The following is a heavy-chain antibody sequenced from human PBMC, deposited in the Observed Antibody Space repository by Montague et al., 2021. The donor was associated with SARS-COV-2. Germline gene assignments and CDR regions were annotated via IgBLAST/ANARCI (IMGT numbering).Heavy chain of an antibody. CDR3: AREGVGLDYYDSSGYNDY. CDR2: ISSSGSTI. Sequence: SRRLSCAASGFTFSSYEMNWVRQAPGKGLEWVSYISSSGSTIYYADSVKGRFTISRDNAKNSLYLQMNSLRAEDTAVYYCAREGVGLDYYDSSGYNDYWGREPWSPS. CDR1: GFTFSSYE. D-gene: IGHD3-22*01. V-gene: IGHV3-48*03. J-gene: IGHJ4*02.